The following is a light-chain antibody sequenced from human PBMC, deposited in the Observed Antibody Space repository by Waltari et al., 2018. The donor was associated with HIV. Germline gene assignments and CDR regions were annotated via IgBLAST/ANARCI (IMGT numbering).Light chain of an antibody. CDR3: AAWDGSLSGFWV. CDR2: RNN. J-gene: IGLJ3*02. V-gene: IGLV1-47*01. Sequence: QFVLTQPPSASGTPGQRVTISCSGSSSNIGSNYVYWYQQLPGTAPKLLIYRNNQRPSGVPDRFSGSKSATSASLAISGLRSEDEADYYCAAWDGSLSGFWVFGGGTKLAVL. CDR1: SSNIGSNY.